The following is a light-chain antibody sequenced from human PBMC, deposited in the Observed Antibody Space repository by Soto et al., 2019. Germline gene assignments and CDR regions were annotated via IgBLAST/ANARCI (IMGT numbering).Light chain of an antibody. CDR1: SSDVGGYNY. CDR3: SSYAGSNNLV. CDR2: EVN. V-gene: IGLV2-8*01. Sequence: QSVLTQPHSASGSPGQSVTISCTGTSSDVGGYNYVSWYQQHPGKAPKLMIYEVNKRPSGVPDRFSGSKSGNTASLTVSGLQAEDEADYYCSSYAGSNNLVFGGGTKLTVL. J-gene: IGLJ3*02.